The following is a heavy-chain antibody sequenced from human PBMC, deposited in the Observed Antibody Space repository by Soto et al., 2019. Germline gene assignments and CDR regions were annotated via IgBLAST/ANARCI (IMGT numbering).Heavy chain of an antibody. J-gene: IGHJ4*02. V-gene: IGHV3-30-3*01. Sequence: QVQLVESGGGVVQPGRSLRLSCAASGFTFSSYAMHWVRQAPGKGLEWVAVISYDGSNKYYADSVKGRFTISRDNSKNTLYPQMNSLRAEDTAVYYCARDTYDYGDYGASDWGQGTLVTVSS. CDR3: ARDTYDYGDYGASD. CDR1: GFTFSSYA. D-gene: IGHD4-17*01. CDR2: ISYDGSNK.